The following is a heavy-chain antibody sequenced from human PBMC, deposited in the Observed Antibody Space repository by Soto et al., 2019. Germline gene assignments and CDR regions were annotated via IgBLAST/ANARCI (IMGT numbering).Heavy chain of an antibody. Sequence: VQLLESGGGLVQPGGALRLSCAASGFTFSSQTMSWVRQAPGKGLEWVSVISSSGSTSYTDSVEGRFTISKDSSKNTMYLQLNSLRLEDTAVDYCAKGARDVDSWGQGTLVTV. CDR3: AKGARDVDS. J-gene: IGHJ4*02. V-gene: IGHV3-23*01. D-gene: IGHD5-12*01. CDR1: GFTFSSQT. CDR2: ISSSGST.